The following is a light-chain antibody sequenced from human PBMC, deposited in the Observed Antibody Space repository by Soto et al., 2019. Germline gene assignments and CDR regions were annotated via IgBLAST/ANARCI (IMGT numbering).Light chain of an antibody. CDR1: SSDVGSYNY. Sequence: QSALTQPSSVSGSPGQSVTISCTGTSSDVGSYNYVSWYQQHPGKAPKLMIYDVSKRPSGVPDRFSGSKSGNTASLTISGLQAEDEADYSCCSYAGRDTFVLFGGGTKLTVL. V-gene: IGLV2-11*01. CDR2: DVS. J-gene: IGLJ2*01. CDR3: CSYAGRDTFVL.